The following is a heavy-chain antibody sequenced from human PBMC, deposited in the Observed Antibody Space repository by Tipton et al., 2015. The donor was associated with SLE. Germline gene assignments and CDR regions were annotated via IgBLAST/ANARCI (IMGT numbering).Heavy chain of an antibody. Sequence: TLSLTCAVYGGSFSGYYWSWIRQPPGKGLEWIGEINHSGSTYYNPSLKSRVTISVDTSKNQFSLKLSSVTAADTAVYYCARRVAYSGYDWYFDLWGRGTLVTVSS. CDR3: ARRVAYSGYDWYFDL. V-gene: IGHV4-34*01. CDR2: INHSGST. D-gene: IGHD5-12*01. CDR1: GGSFSGYY. J-gene: IGHJ2*01.